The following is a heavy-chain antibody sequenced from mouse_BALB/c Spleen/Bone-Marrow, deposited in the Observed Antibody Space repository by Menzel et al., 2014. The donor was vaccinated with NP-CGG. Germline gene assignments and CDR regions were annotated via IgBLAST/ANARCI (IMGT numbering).Heavy chain of an antibody. CDR1: GFTFTDYY. D-gene: IGHD1-1*01. CDR3: ARDMGGLLFDY. V-gene: IGHV7-3*02. Sequence: EVQGVESGGGLVQPGGSLRLSCAPSGFTFTDYYMNWVRQPPGKALEWLAFIRNKANGYTTEYSASVKGRFTISRDISQSILYLQMNTLRPEDSATYYCARDMGGLLFDYWGQGTTLTVSS. CDR2: IRNKANGYTT. J-gene: IGHJ2*01.